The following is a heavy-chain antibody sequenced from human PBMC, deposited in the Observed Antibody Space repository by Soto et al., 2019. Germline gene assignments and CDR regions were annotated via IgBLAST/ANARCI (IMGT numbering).Heavy chain of an antibody. CDR2: ITSNGDNT. J-gene: IGHJ4*02. CDR1: GFTFSTYA. V-gene: IGHV3-23*01. CDR3: AKENGYSSSWFEFDY. D-gene: IGHD6-13*01. Sequence: GGSLRLSCAASGFTFSTYAMHWVRQAPGEGLEYVSAITSNGDNTYYADSVKGRFTISRDNAKNTLYLQMNSLRAEDTAVYYCAKENGYSSSWFEFDYWGQGTLVTVSS.